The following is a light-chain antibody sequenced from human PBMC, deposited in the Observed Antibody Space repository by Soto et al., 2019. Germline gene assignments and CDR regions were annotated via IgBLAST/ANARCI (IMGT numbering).Light chain of an antibody. CDR3: QQSYSRPRT. CDR2: TSS. V-gene: IGKV1-39*01. J-gene: IGKJ1*01. Sequence: DIQLTQSPSSLSASVGDRVTITCRASQSISTSLNWYQQKPGKAPNLLIITSSNLKSGVPSRLSGSRSGKDFTLTISSLQPEDFATDFCQQSYSRPRTFGQGTKVEIK. CDR1: QSISTS.